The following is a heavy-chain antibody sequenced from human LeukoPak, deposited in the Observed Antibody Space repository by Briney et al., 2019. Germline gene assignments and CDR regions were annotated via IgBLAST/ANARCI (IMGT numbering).Heavy chain of an antibody. CDR3: ARPSAFVDLNY. Sequence: PGGSLRLSCAASGFTFSSYWMHWVRHAPGKGLVWVSSINSDGSSTSYADSVKGRFTISRDNAKNTLYLQMNSLRAEDTAVYYCARPSAFVDLNYWGQGTLVTVSS. CDR2: INSDGSST. CDR1: GFTFSSYW. V-gene: IGHV3-74*01. D-gene: IGHD6-6*01. J-gene: IGHJ4*02.